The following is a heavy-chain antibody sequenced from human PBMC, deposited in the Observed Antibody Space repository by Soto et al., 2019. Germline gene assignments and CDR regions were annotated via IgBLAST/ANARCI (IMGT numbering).Heavy chain of an antibody. CDR1: GFTFSSYG. V-gene: IGHV3-30*03. J-gene: IGHJ4*02. Sequence: VGSLRLSCAASGFTFSSYGMHWVRQAPGKGLEWVAVISYDGSKEYYADSVKGRFTISRDNSKNTLYLQMNSLRAEDTAVYYCARVTIAVAGGDYFDYWGQGTLVTVSS. CDR3: ARVTIAVAGGDYFDY. CDR2: ISYDGSKE. D-gene: IGHD6-19*01.